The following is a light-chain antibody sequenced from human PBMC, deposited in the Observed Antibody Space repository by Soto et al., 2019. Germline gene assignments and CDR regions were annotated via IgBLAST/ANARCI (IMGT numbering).Light chain of an antibody. Sequence: SSELTQPPSVSVSPGQTARITCSGNTLPKQYACWYQQKPGQAPVLVIYKDSERPSGIPERFSGSSSGTSATLTISGVQAEDEGDYYCQSADITTTYRVFGGGTKLTVL. V-gene: IGLV3-25*03. J-gene: IGLJ3*02. CDR3: QSADITTTYRV. CDR2: KDS. CDR1: TLPKQY.